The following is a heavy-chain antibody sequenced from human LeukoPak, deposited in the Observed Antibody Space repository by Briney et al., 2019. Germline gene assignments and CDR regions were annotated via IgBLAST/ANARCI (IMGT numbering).Heavy chain of an antibody. Sequence: SETLSLTCTVSGGSISSSSYYWGWIRQPPGKGLEWIGSIYYSGSTYYNPSLKSRVTISVDTSKNQFSLKLSSVTAADTAVYYCPRDSRGGYSSGWYRIDYWGQGTLVTVSS. CDR3: PRDSRGGYSSGWYRIDY. J-gene: IGHJ4*02. CDR2: IYYSGST. D-gene: IGHD6-19*01. CDR1: GGSISSSSYY. V-gene: IGHV4-39*07.